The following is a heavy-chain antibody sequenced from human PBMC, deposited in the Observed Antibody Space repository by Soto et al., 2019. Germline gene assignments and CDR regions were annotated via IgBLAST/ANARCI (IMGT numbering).Heavy chain of an antibody. D-gene: IGHD2-2*01. CDR1: GYSFTSYW. Sequence: PGESLKISCKGSGYSFTSYWIGWVRQMPGKGLEWMGIIYPGDSDTRYSPSFQGQVTISADKSISTAYLQWSSLKASDTAMYYCARHGPPYCSSTSCYAGADFGYWGQGTLVTVSS. CDR2: IYPGDSDT. V-gene: IGHV5-51*01. CDR3: ARHGPPYCSSTSCYAGADFGY. J-gene: IGHJ4*02.